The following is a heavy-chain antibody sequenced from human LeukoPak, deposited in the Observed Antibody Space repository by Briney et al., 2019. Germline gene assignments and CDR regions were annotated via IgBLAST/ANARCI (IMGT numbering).Heavy chain of an antibody. CDR3: ARDNYSREPVNYYGMDV. J-gene: IGHJ6*02. CDR2: ISIGSTFV. CDR1: GFIFSSYN. Sequence: GGSLRLSCAASGFIFSSYNMNWVRQAPGKGLEWVSSISIGSTFVYYADSMRGRFTISRDDAKNSLYLQMDRLRVEDTAVYYCARDNYSREPVNYYGMDVWGQGTTVTVSS. D-gene: IGHD6-13*01. V-gene: IGHV3-21*01.